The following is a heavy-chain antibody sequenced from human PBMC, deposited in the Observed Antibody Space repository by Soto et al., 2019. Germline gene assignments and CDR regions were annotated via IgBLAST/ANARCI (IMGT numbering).Heavy chain of an antibody. J-gene: IGHJ4*02. V-gene: IGHV4-34*01. CDR1: GGSFSGYY. CDR2: INHSGST. Sequence: QVQLQQWGAGLLKPSETLSLTCAVYGGSFSGYYWSWIRQPPGEGLEWIGEINHSGSTNYNPSLNSRVTISVDTSKNQFSLKLSSVTAADTAVYYCARGRYYYYDSWGQGTLVTVSS. CDR3: ARGRYYYYDS. D-gene: IGHD3-22*01.